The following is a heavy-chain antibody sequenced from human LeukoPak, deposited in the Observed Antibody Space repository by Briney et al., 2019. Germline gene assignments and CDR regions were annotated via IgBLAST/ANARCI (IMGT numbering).Heavy chain of an antibody. V-gene: IGHV4-59*13. CDR1: GGSINSYY. Sequence: SETLSLTCTVSGGSINSYYWSWIRQPPGKGLEWIGYIYYSGSTNYNPSLKSRVTISVHTSKNQFSLKLSSVTAADPDGYYCGRRPGGNYPYIYYWGQGNPVTVSS. D-gene: IGHD1-7*01. CDR2: IYYSGST. CDR3: GRRPGGNYPYIYY. J-gene: IGHJ4*02.